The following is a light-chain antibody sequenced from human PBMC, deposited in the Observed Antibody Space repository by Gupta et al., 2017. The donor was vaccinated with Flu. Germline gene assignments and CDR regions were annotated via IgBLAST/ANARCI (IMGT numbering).Light chain of an antibody. V-gene: IGLV2-14*01. Sequence: LTQPASVSGSPGQSITISCTGTSADVGRHDYVSWYQQHPGKVPKVIIYEVTNRPSGVSNRFSGSKSGNTASLTISGLQAEDEADYYCSTYTDVSSRKVIFGGGTKLTVL. CDR1: SADVGRHDY. J-gene: IGLJ2*01. CDR2: EVT. CDR3: STYTDVSSRKVI.